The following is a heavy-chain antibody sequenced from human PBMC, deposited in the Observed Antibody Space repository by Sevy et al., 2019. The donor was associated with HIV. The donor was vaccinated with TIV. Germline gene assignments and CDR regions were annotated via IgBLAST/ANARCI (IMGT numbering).Heavy chain of an antibody. J-gene: IGHJ4*02. CDR3: ARDHNDSSGYYYPFDY. D-gene: IGHD3-22*01. CDR1: GGSISSGGYY. Sequence: SETLSLTCTVSGGSISSGGYYWSWIRQHPGKGLEWIGYIYYSGSTYYNPSLKSRVTISVDTSKNQFSLKLSAVTAADTAVYYCARDHNDSSGYYYPFDYWGQGTLVTVSS. CDR2: IYYSGST. V-gene: IGHV4-31*03.